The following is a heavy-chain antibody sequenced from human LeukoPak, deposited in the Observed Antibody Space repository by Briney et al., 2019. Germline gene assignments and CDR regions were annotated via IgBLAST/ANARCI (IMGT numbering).Heavy chain of an antibody. CDR1: GFTFSSYA. Sequence: GGSLRLSCAASGFTFSSYAMHWVRQAPGKGLEWVAVISYDGSNKYYADSVKGRFTISRDNSKNTLYLQMNSLRAEDTAVYYCARADIVATIHFDYWGQGTLVTVSS. V-gene: IGHV3-30-3*01. CDR3: ARADIVATIHFDY. J-gene: IGHJ4*02. CDR2: ISYDGSNK. D-gene: IGHD5-12*01.